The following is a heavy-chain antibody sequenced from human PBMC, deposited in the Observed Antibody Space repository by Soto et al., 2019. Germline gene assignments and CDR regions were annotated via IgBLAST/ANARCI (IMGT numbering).Heavy chain of an antibody. CDR1: GGSISSGGYY. V-gene: IGHV4-31*03. CDR2: IYYSGRT. Sequence: QVQLQESGPGLVKPSQTLSLTCTVSGGSISSGGYYWSWIRQHPGKGLEWIGDIYYSGRTSSNPSPKRRLTIPVGTSRTPSSLNLSPATAALPSVDDSARGGDNWGQGTQVTV. CDR3: ARGGDN. J-gene: IGHJ4*02.